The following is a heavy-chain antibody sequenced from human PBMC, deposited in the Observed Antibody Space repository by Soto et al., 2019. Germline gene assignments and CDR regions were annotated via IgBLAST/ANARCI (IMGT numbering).Heavy chain of an antibody. Sequence: QVQLQESGPGLVKPSETLSLTCTVSGGSVSSGSYYWSWIRQPPGKGLEWIGYIYYSGSTNYNPSLKSRVTISVDTSKNQFSLKLSSVTAADTAVYYCARDSSGWYGFDYWGQGTLVTVSS. V-gene: IGHV4-61*01. CDR2: IYYSGST. CDR3: ARDSSGWYGFDY. D-gene: IGHD6-19*01. J-gene: IGHJ4*02. CDR1: GGSVSSGSYY.